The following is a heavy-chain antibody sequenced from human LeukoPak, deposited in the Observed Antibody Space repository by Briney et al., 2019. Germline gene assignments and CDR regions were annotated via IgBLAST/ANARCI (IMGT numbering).Heavy chain of an antibody. Sequence: GGSLRLSCAASGFTFSSYAMSWVRQAPGKGLEWVSAISGSGGSTYYADSVKGRFTISRDNSKNTLYLQMNSLRADDTAIYYCAKGRPSCTTSNCYGTDVWGQGTTVTVSS. CDR3: AKGRPSCTTSNCYGTDV. V-gene: IGHV3-23*01. CDR2: ISGSGGST. CDR1: GFTFSSYA. J-gene: IGHJ6*02. D-gene: IGHD2-8*01.